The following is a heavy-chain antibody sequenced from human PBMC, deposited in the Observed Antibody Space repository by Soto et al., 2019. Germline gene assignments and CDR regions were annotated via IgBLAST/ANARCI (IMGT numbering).Heavy chain of an antibody. CDR2: IKQDGSEK. CDR1: GFTFSSYW. Sequence: PGGSLRLSCAASGFTFSSYWMSWVRQAPGKGLEWVANIKQDGSEKYYVDSVKGRFTISRDNAKNSLYLQMNSLRAEDTAVYYCARTWVKYSSSQRAHFDLWGQGTLVTVSS. CDR3: ARTWVKYSSSQRAHFDL. D-gene: IGHD6-6*01. V-gene: IGHV3-7*01. J-gene: IGHJ4*02.